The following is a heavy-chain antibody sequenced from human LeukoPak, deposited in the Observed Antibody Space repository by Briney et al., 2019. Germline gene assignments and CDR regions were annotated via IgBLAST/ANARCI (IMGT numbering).Heavy chain of an antibody. CDR2: ISSSSSTI. CDR3: ARERGYNYGYSDY. D-gene: IGHD5-18*01. CDR1: GFTFSSYS. V-gene: IGHV3-48*01. Sequence: PGGSLRLSCAASGFTFSSYSMNWVRQAPGKGLEWVSYISSSSSTIYYADSVKGRFTISRDNAKNSLYLQMNSLRAEDTAVYYCARERGYNYGYSDYWGQGTLVTVSS. J-gene: IGHJ4*02.